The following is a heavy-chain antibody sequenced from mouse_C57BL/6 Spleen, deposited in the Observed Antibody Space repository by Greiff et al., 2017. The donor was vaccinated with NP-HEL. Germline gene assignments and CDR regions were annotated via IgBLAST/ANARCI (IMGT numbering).Heavy chain of an antibody. CDR3: ARSKIYDGYYAMDY. D-gene: IGHD2-3*01. J-gene: IGHJ4*01. CDR1: GYAFSSSW. V-gene: IGHV1-82*01. CDR2: IYPGDGDT. Sequence: VQLQQSGPELVKPGASVKISCKASGYAFSSSWMNWVKQRPGKGLEWIGRIYPGDGDTNYNGKFKGKATLTADKSSSTAYMQLSSLTSEDSAVYFCARSKIYDGYYAMDYWGQGTSVTVSS.